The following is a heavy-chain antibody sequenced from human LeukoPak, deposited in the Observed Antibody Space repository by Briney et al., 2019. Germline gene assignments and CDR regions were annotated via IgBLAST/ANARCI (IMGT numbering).Heavy chain of an antibody. CDR1: GGSFSGYY. CDR2: INHSGST. Sequence: SETLSLTCAVYGGSFSGYYWSWIRQPPGKGLEWIGEINHSGSTNYNPSLKSRVTISVDTSKNQFSLKLSSVTVADTAVYYCARRFGGYCSSTSCYYYGMDVWGKGTTVTVSS. J-gene: IGHJ6*04. D-gene: IGHD2-2*01. V-gene: IGHV4-34*01. CDR3: ARRFGGYCSSTSCYYYGMDV.